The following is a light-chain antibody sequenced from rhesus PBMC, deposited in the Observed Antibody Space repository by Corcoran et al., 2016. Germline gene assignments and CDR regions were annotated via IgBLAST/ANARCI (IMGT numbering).Light chain of an antibody. CDR1: ENVNNY. V-gene: IGKV1-74*01. J-gene: IGKJ4*01. CDR2: KAS. CDR3: QQSYGTPLT. Sequence: DIQMTQSPSSLSASVGDRVTITCRASENVNNYLHWYQQKPGKAPKLLIYKASTLQSGVPSRFSGSGSGTDFTLTISSLQPEDFATYYCQQSYGTPLTFGGGTKVELK.